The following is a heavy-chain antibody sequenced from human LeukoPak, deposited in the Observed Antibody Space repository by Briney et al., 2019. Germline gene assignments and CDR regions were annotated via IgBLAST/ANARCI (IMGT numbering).Heavy chain of an antibody. CDR3: AREGWENDAFDI. CDR1: GFTFSSYS. J-gene: IGHJ3*02. D-gene: IGHD1-26*01. Sequence: PGGSLRLSCAASGFTFSSYSMNWVRQAPGKGLEWVSSISSSSSYIYYADSVKGRFTISRDNAKNSLYLQMNSLRAEDTAVYYCAREGWENDAFDIWGQGTMVTVSS. CDR2: ISSSSSYI. V-gene: IGHV3-21*01.